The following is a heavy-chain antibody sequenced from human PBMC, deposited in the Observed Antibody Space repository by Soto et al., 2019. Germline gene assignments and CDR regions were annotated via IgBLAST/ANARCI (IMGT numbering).Heavy chain of an antibody. V-gene: IGHV4-31*03. Sequence: QVQLQESGPGLVKPSQTLSLTCTVSGGSISSGGYYWSWIRQHPGKGPEWIGYIYYSGSTYYNPSLKSRVTISVDTSKNQFSLKLSSVTAADTAVYYCARWVAVAGLDAFDIWGQGTMVTVSS. J-gene: IGHJ3*02. CDR2: IYYSGST. D-gene: IGHD6-19*01. CDR1: GGSISSGGYY. CDR3: ARWVAVAGLDAFDI.